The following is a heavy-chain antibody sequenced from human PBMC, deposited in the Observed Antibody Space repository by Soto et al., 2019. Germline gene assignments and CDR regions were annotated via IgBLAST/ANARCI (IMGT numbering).Heavy chain of an antibody. V-gene: IGHV3-66*04. Sequence: GGSLRLSCAASGFTFSNAWMSWVRQPPGKGLEWVSVIYAGGTTTYYADSVKGRFSTSRDNPKNTLYLQMNTLRAEDTAMYYCARHITTSHWEAFDIWGQGTMVTVSS. CDR2: IYAGGTTT. D-gene: IGHD3-22*01. J-gene: IGHJ3*02. CDR1: GFTFSNAW. CDR3: ARHITTSHWEAFDI.